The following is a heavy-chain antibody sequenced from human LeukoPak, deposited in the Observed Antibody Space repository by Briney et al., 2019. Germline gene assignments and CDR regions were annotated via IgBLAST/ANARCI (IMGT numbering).Heavy chain of an antibody. CDR1: GVAFSPAW. CDR2: IKTTSDGGPT. Sequence: GGSLRLSCAASGVAFSPAWMSWVRQAPGKGLEWVAQIKTTSDGGPTDYAAPVKGRFTISRDDSENMLYLQMNSLKTEDTAVYYCTTNDAFDIWGQGTMVIVSS. CDR3: TTNDAFDI. J-gene: IGHJ3*02. V-gene: IGHV3-15*01.